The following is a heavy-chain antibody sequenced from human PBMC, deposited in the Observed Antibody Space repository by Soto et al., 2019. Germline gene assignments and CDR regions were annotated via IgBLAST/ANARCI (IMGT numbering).Heavy chain of an antibody. D-gene: IGHD2-15*01. CDR2: IYPGDSDT. CDR1: GYSFTSYW. J-gene: IGHJ3*02. Sequence: PGESLKISCKGSGYSFTSYWIGWVRQMPGKGLEWMGIIYPGDSDTRYSPSFQGQITISADKSISTAYLQWSSLKASDTAMYYCARLPDCSGGSCYPSDAFEIWGQGTMVTVSS. V-gene: IGHV5-51*01. CDR3: ARLPDCSGGSCYPSDAFEI.